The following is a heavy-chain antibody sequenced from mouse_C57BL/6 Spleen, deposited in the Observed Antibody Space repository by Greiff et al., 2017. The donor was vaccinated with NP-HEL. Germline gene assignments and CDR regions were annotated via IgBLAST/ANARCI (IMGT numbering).Heavy chain of an antibody. CDR2: IYPGDGDT. Sequence: VKLVESGAELVKPGASVKISCKASGYAFSSYWMNWVKQRPGKGLEWIGQIYPGDGDTNYNGKFKGKATLTADKSSSTAYMQLSSLTSEDSAVYFCARSGEEAWFAYWGQGTLVTVSA. CDR1: GYAFSSYW. J-gene: IGHJ3*01. CDR3: ARSGEEAWFAY. V-gene: IGHV1-80*01. D-gene: IGHD3-1*01.